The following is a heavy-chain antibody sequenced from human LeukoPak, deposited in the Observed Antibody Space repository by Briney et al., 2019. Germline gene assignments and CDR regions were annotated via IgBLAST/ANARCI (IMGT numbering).Heavy chain of an antibody. Sequence: GGSLRLSCAASGFTFSSYSMNWVRQAPGKGLEWVSSISSSSSYIYYADSVKGRFTISRDNAKNSLYLQMNSLRAEDTAVYYCARVSCSGGSCYGGQYYFDYWGQGTLVTVSS. D-gene: IGHD2-15*01. CDR3: ARVSCSGGSCYGGQYYFDY. J-gene: IGHJ4*02. CDR2: ISSSSSYI. CDR1: GFTFSSYS. V-gene: IGHV3-21*01.